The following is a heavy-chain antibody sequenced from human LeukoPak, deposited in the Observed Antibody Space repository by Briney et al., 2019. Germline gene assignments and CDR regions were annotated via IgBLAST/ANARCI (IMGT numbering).Heavy chain of an antibody. CDR1: GGSISSSSYY. CDR3: AEVERRNY. J-gene: IGHJ4*02. V-gene: IGHV4-39*01. D-gene: IGHD1-1*01. Sequence: SETLSLTCTVSGGSISSSSYYWGWIRQPPGKGLEWIGSIYYSGSTYDNPSRKSRVTISVDTSKNQFSLKLRSVTAADTAVYYCAEVERRNYWGQGTLVTVSS. CDR2: IYYSGST.